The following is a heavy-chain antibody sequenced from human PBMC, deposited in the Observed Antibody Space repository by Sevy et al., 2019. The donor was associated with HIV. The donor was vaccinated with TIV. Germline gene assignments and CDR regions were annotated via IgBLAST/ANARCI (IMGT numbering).Heavy chain of an antibody. CDR1: GFAVSNNY. Sequence: GGSLRLSCAASGFAVSNNYMNWVSQAPGKGLEWVSLIYSGGTTHYADSVKGRFTMSRDHSKNTLYLQMNSLRAEDTAIYYCARDPPGIAATGGGWGQGTLVTVSS. D-gene: IGHD6-13*01. J-gene: IGHJ4*02. CDR3: ARDPPGIAATGGG. CDR2: IYSGGTT. V-gene: IGHV3-53*01.